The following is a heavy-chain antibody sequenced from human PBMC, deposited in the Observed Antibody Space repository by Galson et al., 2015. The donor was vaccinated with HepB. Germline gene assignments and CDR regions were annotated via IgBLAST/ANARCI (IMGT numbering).Heavy chain of an antibody. CDR3: ARDWAPLWFREFPVLNNWFDP. J-gene: IGHJ5*02. Sequence: CAISGDSVSSNSAAWNWIRQSPSRGLEWLGRTYYRSKWYNDYAVSVKSRITINPDTSKNQFSLQLNSVTPEDTAVYYCARDWAPLWFREFPVLNNWFDPWGQGTLVTVSS. CDR1: GDSVSSNSAA. D-gene: IGHD3-10*01. V-gene: IGHV6-1*01. CDR2: TYYRSKWYN.